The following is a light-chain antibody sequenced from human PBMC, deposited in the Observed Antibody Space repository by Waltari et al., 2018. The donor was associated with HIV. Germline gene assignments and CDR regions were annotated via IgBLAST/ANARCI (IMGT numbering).Light chain of an antibody. J-gene: IGKJ1*01. CDR3: QQYYNWPRT. CDR2: GAS. V-gene: IGKV3-15*01. Sequence: EIVMTQSPATLSVSPGERATLSCRASQSISTNVAWYQQRPGQPPRLLIYGASARATGIPARFRGSGSGTEFTLTINSLQSEDSAFYYCQQYYNWPRTFGQGTKVEIK. CDR1: QSISTN.